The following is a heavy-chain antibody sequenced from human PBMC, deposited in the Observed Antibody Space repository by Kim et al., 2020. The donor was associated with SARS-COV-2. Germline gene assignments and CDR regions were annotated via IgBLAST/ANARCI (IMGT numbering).Heavy chain of an antibody. D-gene: IGHD1-26*01. V-gene: IGHV3-30*18. CDR3: AKSVSRSYFEYDY. Sequence: GGSLRLSCAASGFTFNTYGMHWVRQAPGKGLEWVAAISNDGSNKYYADSVKGRFTISRDNSKNTLYLQMNSLRIEDTAVYYCAKSVSRSYFEYDYWGTGSLVTVSS. J-gene: IGHJ4*02. CDR2: ISNDGSNK. CDR1: GFTFNTYG.